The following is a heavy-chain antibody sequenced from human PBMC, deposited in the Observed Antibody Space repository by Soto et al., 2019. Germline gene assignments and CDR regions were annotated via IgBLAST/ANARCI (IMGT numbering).Heavy chain of an antibody. V-gene: IGHV3-30*03. CDR3: AAVEYSGSYAPYHSSY. CDR2: ISYDGSNK. CDR1: GFTFSSYG. D-gene: IGHD1-26*01. J-gene: IGHJ4*02. Sequence: GGSLRLSCAASGFTFSSYGMHWVRQAPGKGLEWVAVISYDGSNKYYADSVKGRFTISRDNSKNTLYLQMNSLRSEDTAVYYCAAVEYSGSYAPYHSSYWGQGTLVTVSS.